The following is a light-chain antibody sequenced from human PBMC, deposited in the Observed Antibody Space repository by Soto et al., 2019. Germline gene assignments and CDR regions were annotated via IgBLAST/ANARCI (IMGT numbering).Light chain of an antibody. CDR2: SNN. CDR1: SSNIGSNT. Sequence: QSVLTQPPSASGTPGQRVTISCSGSSSNIGSNTVNCYQQLPGTAPKLLIYSNNQRPSGVPDRFSGSKSGTSASLAISGLQSEDEADYYCAAWDDSLNGLYVFGTGTKLTVL. CDR3: AAWDDSLNGLYV. J-gene: IGLJ1*01. V-gene: IGLV1-44*01.